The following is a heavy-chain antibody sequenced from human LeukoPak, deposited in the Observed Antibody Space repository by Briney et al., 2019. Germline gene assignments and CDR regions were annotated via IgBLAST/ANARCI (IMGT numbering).Heavy chain of an antibody. V-gene: IGHV4-38-2*02. CDR2: IYHSGST. D-gene: IGHD3-10*01. J-gene: IGHJ4*02. Sequence: PSETLSLTCTVSGYSISSGYYWGWIRQPPGKGPEWIGSIYHSGSTYYNPSLKSRVTISVDTSKNQFSLKLSSVTAADTAVYYCATDPGGSGSYYDYWGQGTLVTVSS. CDR1: GYSISSGYY. CDR3: ATDPGGSGSYYDY.